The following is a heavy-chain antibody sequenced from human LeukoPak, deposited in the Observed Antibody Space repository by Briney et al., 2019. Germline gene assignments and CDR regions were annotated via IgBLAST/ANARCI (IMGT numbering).Heavy chain of an antibody. J-gene: IGHJ4*02. CDR3: AKVGSGGPKGMDY. Sequence: GGSLRLSCAASGFTFSSYGMHWVRQAPGKGLEWVAVISYDGSNKYYADSVKGRFTISRDNSKNTLYLQMNSLRAEDTAVYYCAKVGSGGPKGMDYWGQGTLVTVSS. CDR1: GFTFSSYG. V-gene: IGHV3-30*18. D-gene: IGHD2-15*01. CDR2: ISYDGSNK.